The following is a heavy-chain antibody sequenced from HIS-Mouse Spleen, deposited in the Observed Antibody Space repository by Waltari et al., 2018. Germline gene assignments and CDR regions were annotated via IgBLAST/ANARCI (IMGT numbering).Heavy chain of an antibody. CDR2: IYPGDSDT. CDR1: GYSLTSYW. CDR3: ARIRSYGGNSGAFDI. J-gene: IGHJ3*02. Sequence: EVQLVQSGAEVKKPGESLKISCKGSGYSLTSYWHGVVGQVPGKGLEWIGSIYPGDSDTRYSPSFQGQVTISADKSISTAYLQWSSLKASDTAMYYCARIRSYGGNSGAFDIWGQGTMVTVSS. V-gene: IGHV5-51*03. D-gene: IGHD4-17*01.